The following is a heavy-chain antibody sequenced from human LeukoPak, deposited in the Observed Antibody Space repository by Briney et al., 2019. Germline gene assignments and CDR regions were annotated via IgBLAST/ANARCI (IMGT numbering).Heavy chain of an antibody. CDR2: IYSSGST. V-gene: IGHV4-4*09. CDR3: ARLAGSSSSDY. Sequence: SETLSLTCTVSGGSISTDYWSWIRHSPGKGLEWIGYIYSSGSTNYNPSLKSRVTMSVDTSENQFSLKLNSVTAADTAVYYCARLAGSSSSDYWGQGTLVTVAS. D-gene: IGHD6-6*01. CDR1: GGSISTDY. J-gene: IGHJ4*02.